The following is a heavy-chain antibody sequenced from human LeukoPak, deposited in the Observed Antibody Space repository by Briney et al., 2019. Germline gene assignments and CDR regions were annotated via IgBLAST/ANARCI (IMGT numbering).Heavy chain of an antibody. CDR3: ARGARAGYNLEPFDN. V-gene: IGHV4-30-4*01. CDR1: GDSISSGDYY. CDR2: IYFTGTT. D-gene: IGHD5-24*01. J-gene: IGHJ4*02. Sequence: SETLSLTCTVSGDSISSGDYYWTWIRQPPGKGLEWIGYIYFTGTTYYNPSLKSRVTISVDTSKNQISLKLSSVTAADTAVYYCARGARAGYNLEPFDNWGQGTLVTVSS.